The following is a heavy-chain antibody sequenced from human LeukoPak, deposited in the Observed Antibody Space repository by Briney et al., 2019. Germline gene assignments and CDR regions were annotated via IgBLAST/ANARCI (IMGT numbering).Heavy chain of an antibody. CDR3: ARRLFQLSRYAFDI. Sequence: SETLSLTCAVYGGSFSDYYWSRIRQTPGKGLEWIGEINHSGRNNYNPSLKSRVTISVDTSKNQFSLKLSSVTAADTAVYYCARRLFQLSRYAFDIWGQGTMVTVSS. D-gene: IGHD1-1*01. V-gene: IGHV4-34*01. CDR2: INHSGRN. J-gene: IGHJ3*02. CDR1: GGSFSDYY.